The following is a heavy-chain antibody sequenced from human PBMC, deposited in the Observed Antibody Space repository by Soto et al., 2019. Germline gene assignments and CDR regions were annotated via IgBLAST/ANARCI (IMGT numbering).Heavy chain of an antibody. CDR3: AKDSSSGWFDY. V-gene: IGHV3-30*18. D-gene: IGHD6-19*01. J-gene: IGHJ4*02. Sequence: VQLVESGGGVVQPGRSLRLSCAASGFTFNTYGMHWVRQAPGKGLEWVAFISYDGSNKYYADSVKGRFTISRDNSRNTLYLQMNSLRDEDTAVYYCAKDSSSGWFDYWGQGTLVTVSS. CDR1: GFTFNTYG. CDR2: ISYDGSNK.